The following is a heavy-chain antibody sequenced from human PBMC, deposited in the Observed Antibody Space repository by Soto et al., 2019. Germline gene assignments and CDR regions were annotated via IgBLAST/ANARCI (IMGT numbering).Heavy chain of an antibody. CDR3: ARGKVEMATTYDY. CDR2: IIPIFGTA. D-gene: IGHD5-12*01. V-gene: IGHV1-69*13. Sequence: SVKVSCKASGGTFSSYAISWVRQAPGQGLEWMGGIIPIFGTANYAQKFQGRVTITADESTSTAYMELSSLRSEDAAVYYCARGKVEMATTYDYWGQGTLVTVSS. CDR1: GGTFSSYA. J-gene: IGHJ4*02.